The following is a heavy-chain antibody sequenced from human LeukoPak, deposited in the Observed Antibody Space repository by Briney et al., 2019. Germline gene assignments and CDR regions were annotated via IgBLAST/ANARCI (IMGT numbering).Heavy chain of an antibody. D-gene: IGHD3-16*01. V-gene: IGHV3-7*01. CDR3: ARVNLGY. Sequence: GGSLRLSCAASGFIFSNYWMSWVRQAPGKGLEWVANIKQDGSEKYYVDSVKGRFTISRDNAKNSLYLQMNSLRAEDTAVYYCARVNLGYWGQGTLVTVSS. CDR2: IKQDGSEK. J-gene: IGHJ4*02. CDR1: GFIFSNYW.